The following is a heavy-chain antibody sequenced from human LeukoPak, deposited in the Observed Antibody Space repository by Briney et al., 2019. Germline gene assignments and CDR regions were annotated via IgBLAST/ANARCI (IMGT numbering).Heavy chain of an antibody. CDR1: GFTFTSYC. CDR3: ARLCSSWSSDY. J-gene: IGHJ4*02. D-gene: IGHD6-13*01. Sequence: GGSLSLSCAASGFTFTSYCMHWVRQAPGKGLEWVALIWYDGRKEYYADSVKGRFTISRDDSRNTLYLQMNGLRAEDTAVYYCARLCSSWSSDYWGQGTLVTVSS. CDR2: IWYDGRKE. V-gene: IGHV3-33*01.